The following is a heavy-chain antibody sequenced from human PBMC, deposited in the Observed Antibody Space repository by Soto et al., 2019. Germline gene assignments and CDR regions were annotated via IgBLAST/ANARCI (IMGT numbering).Heavy chain of an antibody. D-gene: IGHD2-21*02. CDR1: GGSFSGYY. CDR2: INHSGST. J-gene: IGHJ4*02. V-gene: IGHV4-34*01. Sequence: SETLSLTCAVYGGSFSGYYWSWIRQPPGKGLEWIGEINHSGSTNYNPSLKSRVTISVDTSKNQFSLKLSSVTAADTAGYYCTSRKVVTALIDYWGQGTLVTVSS. CDR3: TSRKVVTALIDY.